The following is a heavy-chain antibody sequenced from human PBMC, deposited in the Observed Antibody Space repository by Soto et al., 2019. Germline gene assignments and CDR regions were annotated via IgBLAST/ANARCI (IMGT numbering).Heavy chain of an antibody. Sequence: SETLSLTCTVSGGSISSGGYYWSWIRQHPGKGLEWIGYIYYSGSTYYNPSLKSRVTISVDTSKNQFSLKLSSVTAADTAVYYCARGDELELCFDYWGQGTLVTVSS. CDR2: IYYSGST. D-gene: IGHD1-7*01. J-gene: IGHJ4*02. CDR3: ARGDELELCFDY. V-gene: IGHV4-31*03. CDR1: GGSISSGGYY.